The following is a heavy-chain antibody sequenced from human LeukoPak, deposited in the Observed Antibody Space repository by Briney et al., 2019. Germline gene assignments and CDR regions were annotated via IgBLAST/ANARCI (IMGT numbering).Heavy chain of an antibody. V-gene: IGHV3-33*06. J-gene: IGHJ4*02. CDR1: GFTFSSYG. D-gene: IGHD6-13*01. CDR3: AKVRSDGSWSELYYFDY. Sequence: GRSLRLSCAASGFTFSSYGMHWVRQAPGKGLEWVAVIWYDGSNKYYADSVKGRFTISRDNSKNTLYLQMNSLRAEDTAVYYCAKVRSDGSWSELYYFDYWGQGTLVTVSS. CDR2: IWYDGSNK.